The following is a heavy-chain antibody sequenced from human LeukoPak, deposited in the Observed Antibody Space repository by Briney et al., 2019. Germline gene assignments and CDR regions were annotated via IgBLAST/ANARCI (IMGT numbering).Heavy chain of an antibody. CDR1: GFTFGNYA. J-gene: IGHJ5*02. V-gene: IGHV3-23*01. D-gene: IGHD6-13*01. Sequence: GGSLRLSCTGSGFTFGNYAMSWVRQTPGKGLEWLAGMSDSGGTTYYADSVSGRFTISRDNSKDTLYLIMNSLRAEDTAVYYCARGAAAGLVDWFDPWGQGTLVAVSS. CDR2: MSDSGGTT. CDR3: ARGAAAGLVDWFDP.